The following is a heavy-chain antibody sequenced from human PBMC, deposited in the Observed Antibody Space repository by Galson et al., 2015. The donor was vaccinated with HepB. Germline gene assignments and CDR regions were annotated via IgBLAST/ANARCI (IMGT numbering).Heavy chain of an antibody. V-gene: IGHV4-59*01. J-gene: IGHJ6*02. Sequence: ETLSLTCTVSGGSISSYYWSWIRQPPGKGLEWIAYLYDGGSTNYNPSLKSRVAISVDTSKNQFSLKMTSVTTADTAVYYCARDTLLLDYYYYGMDVWGQGTTVTVSS. D-gene: IGHD2-21*02. CDR1: GGSISSYY. CDR3: ARDTLLLDYYYYGMDV. CDR2: LYDGGST.